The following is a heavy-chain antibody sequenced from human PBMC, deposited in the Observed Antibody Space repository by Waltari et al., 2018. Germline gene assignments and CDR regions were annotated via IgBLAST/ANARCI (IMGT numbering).Heavy chain of an antibody. CDR1: GFTFSSYS. V-gene: IGHV3-48*01. CDR2: ISSSSSTI. CDR3: ARDGSGSYYRAFDI. Sequence: EVQLVESGGGLVQPGGSLRLSCAASGFTFSSYSMNWVRQAPGKGLEWVSYISSSSSTIYYADSVKGRFTISRDNAKNALYLQMNSLRAEDTAVYYCARDGSGSYYRAFDIWGQGTMVTVSS. J-gene: IGHJ3*02. D-gene: IGHD3-10*01.